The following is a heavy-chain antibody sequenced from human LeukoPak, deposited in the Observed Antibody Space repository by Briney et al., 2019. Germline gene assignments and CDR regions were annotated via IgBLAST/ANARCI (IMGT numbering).Heavy chain of an antibody. CDR1: GFTFSRYA. CDR3: AREEGYYFDY. V-gene: IGHV3-30*04. Sequence: PGGSLRLSCAASGFTFSRYAIYWVRQAPGKGLEWVAVISYDAGSQYYADSVRGRFTISRDNSKNTLFLQTNNLRAEDTAVYYCAREEGYYFDYWGQGTLVTVSS. J-gene: IGHJ4*02. CDR2: ISYDAGSQ.